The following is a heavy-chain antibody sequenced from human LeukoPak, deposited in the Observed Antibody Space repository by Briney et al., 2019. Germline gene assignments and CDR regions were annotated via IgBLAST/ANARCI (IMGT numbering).Heavy chain of an antibody. CDR1: GGSISSYY. CDR3: ARAICSGGSCYSGPFDP. Sequence: SETLSLTCTVSGGSISSYYWGWIRQPPGKGLEWIGYIYYSGSTNYNPSLKSRVTISVDTSKNQFSLKLSSVTAADTAVYYCARAICSGGSCYSGPFDPWGQGTLVTVSS. V-gene: IGHV4-59*01. J-gene: IGHJ5*02. D-gene: IGHD2-15*01. CDR2: IYYSGST.